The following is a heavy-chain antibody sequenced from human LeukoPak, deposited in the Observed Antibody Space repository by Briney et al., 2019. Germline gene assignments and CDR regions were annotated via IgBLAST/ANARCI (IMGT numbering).Heavy chain of an antibody. Sequence: SETLSLTCTVSGGSITSYYWSWIRQPPGKGLEWIGYIYYSGSTNYNPSLKSRVTISVDTSKNQFSLKLSSVTAADTAVYYCARAAYYYDSSGYSLDYWGQGTLVTVSS. J-gene: IGHJ4*02. V-gene: IGHV4-59*12. CDR3: ARAAYYYDSSGYSLDY. CDR1: GGSITSYY. D-gene: IGHD3-22*01. CDR2: IYYSGST.